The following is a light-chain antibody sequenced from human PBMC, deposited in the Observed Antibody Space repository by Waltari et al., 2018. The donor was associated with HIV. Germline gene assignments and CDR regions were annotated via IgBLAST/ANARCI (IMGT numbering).Light chain of an antibody. CDR3: QQANSFPLT. CDR1: HAISTW. Sequence: DIQMTQSPSSVSASVGDRVTITCRASHAISTWLAWYQQKPEKAPKLLIYSASSLQSGVPPRFSGSGSGTDFTLTISSLQPEDFATYYCQQANSFPLTFGGGTKVEIK. CDR2: SAS. V-gene: IGKV1D-12*01. J-gene: IGKJ4*01.